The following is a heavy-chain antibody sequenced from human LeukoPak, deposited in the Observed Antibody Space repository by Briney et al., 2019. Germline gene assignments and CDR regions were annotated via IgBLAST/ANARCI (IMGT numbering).Heavy chain of an antibody. V-gene: IGHV3-23*01. J-gene: IGHJ4*02. Sequence: GGSLRLSCATSGFTFSRYAMSWARQAPGKGLEWVSGISNSGRSTYYADPVKGRFTISRDNSKSTLYLQMNSLRAEDTAVYYCAKDRLESWSGFYFGLFDYWGQGAWSPSPQ. CDR1: GFTFSRYA. CDR2: ISNSGRST. D-gene: IGHD3-3*01. CDR3: AKDRLESWSGFYFGLFDY.